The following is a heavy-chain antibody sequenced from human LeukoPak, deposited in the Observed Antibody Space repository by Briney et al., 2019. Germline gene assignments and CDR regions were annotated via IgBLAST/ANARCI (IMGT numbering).Heavy chain of an antibody. Sequence: SETLSPTCGVYGGSFSGCWSWIRQPPGKGLEWIGEIHYSGSTKYNPSLKSRVTISVDTSKKEISLKLTSVTAADTAVYYCVSHIRGGFDPWGQGTLVTVSS. V-gene: IGHV4-34*01. CDR3: VSHIRGGFDP. CDR2: IHYSGST. CDR1: GGSFSGC. D-gene: IGHD3-16*01. J-gene: IGHJ5*02.